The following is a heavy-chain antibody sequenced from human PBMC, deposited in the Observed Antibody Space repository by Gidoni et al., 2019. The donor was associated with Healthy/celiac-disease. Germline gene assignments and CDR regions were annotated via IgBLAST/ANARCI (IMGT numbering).Heavy chain of an antibody. V-gene: IGHV1-2*02. CDR2: INPNSGGT. J-gene: IGHJ5*02. D-gene: IGHD5-18*01. Sequence: QVQLVQSGAEVKKPGASVKVSCKASGYTFTGYYMHWVRQAPGQGLEWMGWINPNSGGTNYAQKFQGRVTMTRDTSISTAYMELSRLRSDDTAVYYCARDQGYSYGYSCWFDPWGQGTLVTVSS. CDR3: ARDQGYSYGYSCWFDP. CDR1: GYTFTGYY.